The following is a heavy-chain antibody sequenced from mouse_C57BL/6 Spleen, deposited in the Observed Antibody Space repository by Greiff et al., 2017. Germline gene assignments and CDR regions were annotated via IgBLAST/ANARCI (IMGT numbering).Heavy chain of an antibody. CDR1: GYSFTGYY. CDR3: ARDPFRPSDFDY. Sequence: LVESGPELVKPGASVKISCKASGYSFTGYYMHWVKQSHGNILDWIGYIYPYNGVSSYNQKFKDKATLTVDTSASTSYMELRSLTSEDSAVYYCARDPFRPSDFDYWGQGTTLTVSS. J-gene: IGHJ2*01. V-gene: IGHV1-31*01. CDR2: IYPYNGVS.